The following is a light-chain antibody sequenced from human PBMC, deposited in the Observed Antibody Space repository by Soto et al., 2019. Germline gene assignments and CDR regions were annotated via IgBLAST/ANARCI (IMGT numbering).Light chain of an antibody. J-gene: IGKJ1*01. CDR1: QSITGW. CDR2: KAS. V-gene: IGKV1-5*03. Sequence: DIQMTQSPSTLSASVGDRVTITCRASQSITGWLAWFQQKPGKAPKLLSSKASSLESGVPSRFSGSGSGTEFTLTIRSLQPDHFATYYCQQYNPYSPWTFGQGTKVEIK. CDR3: QQYNPYSPWT.